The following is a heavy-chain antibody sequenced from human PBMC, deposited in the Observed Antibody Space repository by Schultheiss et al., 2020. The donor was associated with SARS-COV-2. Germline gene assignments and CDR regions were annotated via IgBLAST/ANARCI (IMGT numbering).Heavy chain of an antibody. V-gene: IGHV3-7*03. CDR3: ASIRDTVVTLDP. D-gene: IGHD4-23*01. CDR1: GFTFSSYE. J-gene: IGHJ5*02. CDR2: IKQDGSEK. Sequence: GGSLRLSCAASGFTFSSYEMNWVRQAPGKGLEWVANIKQDGSEKYYVDSVKGRFTISRDNAKNSLYLQMNSLRAEDTAVYYCASIRDTVVTLDPWGQGTLVTVSS.